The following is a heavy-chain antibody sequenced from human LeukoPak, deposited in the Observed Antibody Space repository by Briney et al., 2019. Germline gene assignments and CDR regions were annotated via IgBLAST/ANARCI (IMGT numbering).Heavy chain of an antibody. D-gene: IGHD3-22*01. CDR2: ISSSGSTI. CDR3: AREGTQTYYYDSSGYYYGY. J-gene: IGHJ4*02. CDR1: GFTFSDYY. V-gene: IGHV3-11*04. Sequence: SGGSLRLSCAASGFTFSDYYMSWIRQAPGKGLEWVSYISSSGSTIYYADSVKGRFTISRDNAKNSLYLQMNSLRAENTAVYYCAREGTQTYYYDSSGYYYGYWGQGTLVTVSS.